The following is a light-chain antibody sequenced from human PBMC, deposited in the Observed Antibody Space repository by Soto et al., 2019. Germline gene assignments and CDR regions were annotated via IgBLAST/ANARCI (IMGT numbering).Light chain of an antibody. V-gene: IGLV2-14*01. Sequence: QSVLTQPASVSASPGQSIFISCTGTSEDIGAYDYVSWYQQHPGKAPKLMFYEVNKRPSGVSNRFSASKSGNTASLTISGLQPEDEADYYCSSFTRTNTWVFGGGTKLTVL. CDR1: SEDIGAYDY. CDR3: SSFTRTNTWV. CDR2: EVN. J-gene: IGLJ3*02.